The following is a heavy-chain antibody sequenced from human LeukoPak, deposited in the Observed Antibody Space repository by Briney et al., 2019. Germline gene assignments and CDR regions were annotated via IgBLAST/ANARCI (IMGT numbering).Heavy chain of an antibody. J-gene: IGHJ5*02. Sequence: SVKVSCKASGGTLSSYAISWVRQAPGQGLEWMGGIIPIFGTANYAQKFQGRVTITTDESTSTAYMELSSLRSVDTAVYYCARDRGGPNWFDPWGQGTLVTVSS. CDR1: GGTLSSYA. CDR3: ARDRGGPNWFDP. V-gene: IGHV1-69*05. CDR2: IIPIFGTA. D-gene: IGHD3-10*01.